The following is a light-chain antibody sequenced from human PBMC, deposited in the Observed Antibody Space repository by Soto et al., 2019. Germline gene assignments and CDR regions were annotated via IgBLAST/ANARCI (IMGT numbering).Light chain of an antibody. CDR2: GAS. V-gene: IGKV3-20*01. J-gene: IGKJ3*01. CDR3: QQYDSSPRFT. CDR1: QSVSNNY. Sequence: EIVLTQSPGSLSLSPGEGATLSCRASQSVSNNYLAWYQQKPGQAPRLLIYGASSRATGIPDRFSGSGSGTDFTLTISRLEPEDFAVYYCQQYDSSPRFTIGPGTKVDIK.